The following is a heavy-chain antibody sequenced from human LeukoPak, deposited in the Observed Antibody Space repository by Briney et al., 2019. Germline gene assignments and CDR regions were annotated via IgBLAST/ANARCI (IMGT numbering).Heavy chain of an antibody. CDR2: ISYDGSNK. D-gene: IGHD3-9*01. J-gene: IGHJ4*02. CDR1: GFTFSSYA. V-gene: IGHV3-30-3*01. CDR3: ARLGRYFDWLLIDY. Sequence: GGSLRLSCAASGFTFSSYAMHWVRQAPGKGLEWVAVISYDGSNKYYADSVKGRFTISRDNSKNTLYLQMNSLRAEDTAVYYCARLGRYFDWLLIDYWGQGTLVTVSS.